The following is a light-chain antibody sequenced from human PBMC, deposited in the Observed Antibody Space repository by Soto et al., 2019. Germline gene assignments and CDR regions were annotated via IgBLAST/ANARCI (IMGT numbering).Light chain of an antibody. V-gene: IGKV3-11*01. Sequence: EIVLTQSPAILSLSPGDTATLSCRASQTVSNYLTWYQQKPGQAPRLLIYDTSKRAAGIPARFSGSGSGTDFTLTISRLEPEDFAVYYCQQYGSSTYTFGQGTKVDIK. CDR3: QQYGSSTYT. J-gene: IGKJ2*01. CDR1: QTVSNY. CDR2: DTS.